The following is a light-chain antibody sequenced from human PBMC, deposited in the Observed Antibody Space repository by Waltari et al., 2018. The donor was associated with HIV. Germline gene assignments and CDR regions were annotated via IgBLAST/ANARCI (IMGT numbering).Light chain of an antibody. CDR3: GSYTGDESPDVV. CDR1: SSDIGGF. J-gene: IGLJ2*01. V-gene: IGLV2-8*01. CDR2: EVT. Sequence: QSALTQPPSASGSPGQSVTISCTGTSSDIGGFVSWYQQHSGKAPKLMIYEVTKRPAGGPDGFSGSTSCNTASLTVSGLQAEDEADYYCGSYTGDESPDVVFGEGTKLTVL.